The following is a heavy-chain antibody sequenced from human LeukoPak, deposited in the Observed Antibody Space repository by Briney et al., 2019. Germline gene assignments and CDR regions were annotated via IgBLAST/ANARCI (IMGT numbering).Heavy chain of an antibody. Sequence: NPGGSLRLSCAASGFTFSDYYMNWIRQAPGQGLEWVSYISSSSSYTNYADSVKGRFTISRDNTKNSLYLQMNTLRAEDTAVYYCARAIQAYYCGIDVWGQGTTVTVSS. CDR1: GFTFSDYY. V-gene: IGHV3-11*05. CDR2: ISSSSSYT. CDR3: ARAIQAYYCGIDV. D-gene: IGHD5-18*01. J-gene: IGHJ6*02.